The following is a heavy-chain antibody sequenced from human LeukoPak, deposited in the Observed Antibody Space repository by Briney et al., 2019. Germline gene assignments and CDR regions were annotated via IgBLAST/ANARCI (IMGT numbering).Heavy chain of an antibody. CDR3: ARFAGSLHSRGWYDAYFDN. J-gene: IGHJ4*02. CDR2: IYPGDSDT. D-gene: IGHD6-19*01. CDR1: GYRFTSYW. Sequence: GESLKISCKGSGYRFTSYWIAWVRQMPGKGLEWMGIIYPGDSDTRYSPSFQGQVTISADKSISTAHLQWRSLKASDTAKYYCARFAGSLHSRGWYDAYFDNWGQGTLVTVSS. V-gene: IGHV5-51*01.